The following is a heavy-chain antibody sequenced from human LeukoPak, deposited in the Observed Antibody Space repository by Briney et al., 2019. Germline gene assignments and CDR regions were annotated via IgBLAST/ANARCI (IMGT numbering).Heavy chain of an antibody. D-gene: IGHD3-22*01. V-gene: IGHV5-51*01. CDR1: GYSFTSYW. Sequence: GESLKISYKGSGYSFTSYWIGWVRQMPGKGLEWMGIIYPGDSDTRYSPSFQGQVTISADKSISTAYLQWSSLKASDTAMYYCARSGYYYDSSGYYFDYWGQGTLVTVSS. J-gene: IGHJ4*02. CDR3: ARSGYYYDSSGYYFDY. CDR2: IYPGDSDT.